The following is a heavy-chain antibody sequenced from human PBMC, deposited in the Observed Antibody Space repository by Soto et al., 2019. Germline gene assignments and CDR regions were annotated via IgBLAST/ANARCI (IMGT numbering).Heavy chain of an antibody. D-gene: IGHD3-22*01. CDR3: ASIVITMIVHPLPYYYYGMDV. J-gene: IGHJ6*02. CDR2: IIPIFGTA. Sequence: QVQLVQSGAEVKKPGSSVKVSCKASGGTFSSYAISWVRQAPGQGLEWMGGIIPIFGTANYAQKFQGRVTLTADESTSTAYMELSSLRFEDTAVYYCASIVITMIVHPLPYYYYGMDVWGQGTTVTVSS. V-gene: IGHV1-69*01. CDR1: GGTFSSYA.